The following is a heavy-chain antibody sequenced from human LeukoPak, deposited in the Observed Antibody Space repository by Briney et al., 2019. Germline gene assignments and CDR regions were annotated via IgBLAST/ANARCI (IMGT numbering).Heavy chain of an antibody. D-gene: IGHD3-10*01. V-gene: IGHV5-51*01. Sequence: GESLKISCKGSGYSFTSYWIGWVRQLPGKGLEWMGIIYPGDSGTRYSPSFQGQVTISADKSISTAYLQWSSLKASDTAMYYCARVTMVRGVIISGEIDYWGQGTLVTVSS. J-gene: IGHJ4*02. CDR3: ARVTMVRGVIISGEIDY. CDR2: IYPGDSGT. CDR1: GYSFTSYW.